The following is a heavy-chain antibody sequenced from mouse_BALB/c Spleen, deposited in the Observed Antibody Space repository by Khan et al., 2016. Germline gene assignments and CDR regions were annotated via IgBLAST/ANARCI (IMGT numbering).Heavy chain of an antibody. V-gene: IGHV14-3*02. Sequence: VRLQQSGAELVKPGASVKLSCTASGFNIKDTYMHWVKQRPEQGLEWIGRIDPANGNTKYDPKFQGKATITADTSSNTAYLQLSSLTSEDTAVYYCARGNGYYAWFAYWGQGTLVTVSA. D-gene: IGHD2-3*01. J-gene: IGHJ3*01. CDR3: ARGNGYYAWFAY. CDR1: GFNIKDTY. CDR2: IDPANGNT.